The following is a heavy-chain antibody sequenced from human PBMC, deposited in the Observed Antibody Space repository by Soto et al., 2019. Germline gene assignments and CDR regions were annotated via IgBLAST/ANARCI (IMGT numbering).Heavy chain of an antibody. V-gene: IGHV1-46*03. Sequence: ASVKVSCKASGYTFTSYYMHWVRQAPGQGLEWMGIINPSGGSTSYAQKFQGRVTMTRDTSTSTVYMELSSLRSEDTAVYYCARDPRVRIAAAPIAYYYGMDVWGQGTTVTVSS. J-gene: IGHJ6*02. CDR3: ARDPRVRIAAAPIAYYYGMDV. CDR2: INPSGGST. D-gene: IGHD6-13*01. CDR1: GYTFTSYY.